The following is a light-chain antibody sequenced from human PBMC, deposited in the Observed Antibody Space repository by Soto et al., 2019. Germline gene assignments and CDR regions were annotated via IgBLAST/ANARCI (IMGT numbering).Light chain of an antibody. Sequence: EIVVTQSPATLSVSPGERATLSCRASQSISTNLAWYQQKPGQPPRLLIYGASTRATGIPARFSGSGSGTEFTLTISSLQSEDFAVYYCQQYNNWPGWTFGQGTKVEIK. J-gene: IGKJ1*01. V-gene: IGKV3-15*01. CDR1: QSISTN. CDR2: GAS. CDR3: QQYNNWPGWT.